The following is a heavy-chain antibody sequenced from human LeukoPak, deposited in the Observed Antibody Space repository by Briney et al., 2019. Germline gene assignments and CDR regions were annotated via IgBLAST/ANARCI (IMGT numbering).Heavy chain of an antibody. J-gene: IGHJ5*02. D-gene: IGHD3-3*01. Sequence: SETLSLTCAVYGGSFSGYYWSWLRQPPGKGLEWIGDINHSGSTNYNPSLKSRATISVDTSKNQFSLKLSSVTAADTAVYYCASRTRFLEWLLRGHWFDPWGQGTLVTVSS. V-gene: IGHV4-34*01. CDR1: GGSFSGYY. CDR2: INHSGST. CDR3: ASRTRFLEWLLRGHWFDP.